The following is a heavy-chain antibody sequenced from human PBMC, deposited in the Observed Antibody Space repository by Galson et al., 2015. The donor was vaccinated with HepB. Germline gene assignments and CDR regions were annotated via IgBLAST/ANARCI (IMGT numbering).Heavy chain of an antibody. CDR1: GFTFGDYA. V-gene: IGHV3-49*03. CDR2: IRSKAYGGTT. Sequence: SLRLSCAASGFTFGDYAMSWFRQAPGKGLEWVGFIRSKAYGGTTEYAASVKGRFTISRDDSKSIAYLQMNSLKTEDTAVYYCTRDEYCSSTSCYSYNYYFDYWGQGTLVTVSS. J-gene: IGHJ4*02. CDR3: TRDEYCSSTSCYSYNYYFDY. D-gene: IGHD2-2*02.